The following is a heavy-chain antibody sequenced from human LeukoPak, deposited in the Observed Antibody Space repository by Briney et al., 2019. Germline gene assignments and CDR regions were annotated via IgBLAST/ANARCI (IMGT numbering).Heavy chain of an antibody. CDR1: GFTFSSYW. D-gene: IGHD3-9*01. CDR3: ARAGRGLRYFDWLTYDY. CDR2: INSDGSST. J-gene: IGHJ4*02. Sequence: GGSLRLSCAASGFTFSSYWMHWVRQAPGKGLVWVSHINSDGSSTTYADSVKGRFTISRDNAKNTLYLQMNSLRAEDTAVYYCARAGRGLRYFDWLTYDYWGQGTLVTVSS. V-gene: IGHV3-74*01.